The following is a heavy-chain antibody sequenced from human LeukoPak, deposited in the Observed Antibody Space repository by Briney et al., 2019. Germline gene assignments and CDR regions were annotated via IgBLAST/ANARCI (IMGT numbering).Heavy chain of an antibody. J-gene: IGHJ3*02. CDR1: GFTFDDYT. CDR3: ARDIPYSGSYVGAFDI. D-gene: IGHD1-26*01. CDR2: ISWDGGST. V-gene: IGHV3-43*01. Sequence: PGGSLRLSCAASGFTFDDYTMDWVRQAPGKGLEWVSLISWDGGSTYYADSVKGRFTISRDNSKNSLYLQMNSLRTEDTALYYCARDIPYSGSYVGAFDIWGQGTMVTVSS.